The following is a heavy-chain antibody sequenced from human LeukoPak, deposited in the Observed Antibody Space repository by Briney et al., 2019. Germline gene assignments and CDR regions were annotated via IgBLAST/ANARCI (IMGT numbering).Heavy chain of an antibody. CDR3: ARDWGWPRGAFDI. J-gene: IGHJ3*02. CDR2: IWYDGSNT. V-gene: IGHV3-33*01. Sequence: GGSLRLSCAASGFTFSSYGMHWVRQAPGKGLEWVALIWYDGSNTDHADSVKGRFIIYRDNSKNTLSLQMNRLRAEDTAVYYCARDWGWPRGAFDIWGQGTMVTVSS. D-gene: IGHD3-16*01. CDR1: GFTFSSYG.